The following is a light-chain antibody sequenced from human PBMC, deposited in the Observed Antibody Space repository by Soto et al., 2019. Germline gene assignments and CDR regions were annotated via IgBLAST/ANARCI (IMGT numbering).Light chain of an antibody. CDR1: QSVSSSY. CDR2: AAS. V-gene: IGKV3-20*01. CDR3: QQYSSSPPIT. J-gene: IGKJ5*01. Sequence: IVLTQSPGTLSLSPGERATLSCRASQSVSSSYLAWHQQKPGQAPRLLIYAASNRATGIPDRFSGSGSGTDFTLTISRLEPEDFAVYYCQQYSSSPPITFGQGTRLEI.